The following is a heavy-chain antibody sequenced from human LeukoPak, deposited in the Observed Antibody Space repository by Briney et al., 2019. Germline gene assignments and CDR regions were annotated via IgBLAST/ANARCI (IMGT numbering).Heavy chain of an antibody. CDR3: AKDYDYGSGSYQST. CDR2: IRYDGSNK. D-gene: IGHD3-10*01. V-gene: IGHV3-30*02. CDR1: GFTFSSYG. J-gene: IGHJ5*02. Sequence: GGSLRLSCAASGFTFSSYGMHWVRQAPGKGLEWVAFIRYDGSNKYYADSVKGRFTISRDNSKNTLYLQMNSLRAEDTAVYYCAKDYDYGSGSYQSTWGQGTLVTVSS.